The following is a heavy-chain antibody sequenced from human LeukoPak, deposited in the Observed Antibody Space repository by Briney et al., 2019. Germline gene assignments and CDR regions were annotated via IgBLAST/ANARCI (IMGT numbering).Heavy chain of an antibody. Sequence: SETPSLTCTVSGGSISSHYWSWIRQPPGKGLEWIGYIYYSGSTNYNPSLKSRVTISVDTSKNQFSLKLSSVTAADTAVYYCARAYYDSSGYIYYFDYWGQGTLVTVSS. CDR2: IYYSGST. V-gene: IGHV4-59*11. J-gene: IGHJ4*02. CDR1: GGSISSHY. D-gene: IGHD3-22*01. CDR3: ARAYYDSSGYIYYFDY.